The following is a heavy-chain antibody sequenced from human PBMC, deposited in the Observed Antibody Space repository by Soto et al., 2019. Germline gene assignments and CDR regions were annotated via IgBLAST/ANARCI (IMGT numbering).Heavy chain of an antibody. CDR2: ISASGGST. Sequence: GGSLRLSCAASRFTFSYYVMSWVRQAPGKGLEWVTGISASGGSTYYADSVKGRFTISRDNSKNTLYLQMNSLRAEDTAVYYCVKAWDQFPSDYWGQGTLVTVSS. CDR1: RFTFSYYV. J-gene: IGHJ4*02. V-gene: IGHV3-23*01. CDR3: VKAWDQFPSDY. D-gene: IGHD1-26*01.